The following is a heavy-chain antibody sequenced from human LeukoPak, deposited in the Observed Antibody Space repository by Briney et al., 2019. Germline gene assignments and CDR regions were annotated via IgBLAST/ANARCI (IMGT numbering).Heavy chain of an antibody. CDR1: GFTFSSYE. CDR3: ARVRYDSSGYYSIYDY. J-gene: IGHJ4*02. Sequence: QPGGSLRLSCAASGFTFSSYEMNWVRQAPGKGLEWVSYISSSGSTIYYADSVKGRFTISRDNAKNSLYLQMNSLRAEDTAVYSCARVRYDSSGYYSIYDYWGQGTLVTVSS. D-gene: IGHD3-22*01. CDR2: ISSSGSTI. V-gene: IGHV3-48*03.